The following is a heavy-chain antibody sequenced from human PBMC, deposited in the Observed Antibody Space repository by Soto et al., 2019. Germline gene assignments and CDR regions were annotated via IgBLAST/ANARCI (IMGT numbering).Heavy chain of an antibody. J-gene: IGHJ3*02. CDR1: GESISSYS. V-gene: IGHV4-59*06. CDR2: SYYSGST. Sequence: PSETPALTCTASGESISSYSWTWIRQHTRKRQELFGYSYYSGSTYYSPSLKCRVTISVDTSKNQFSLKLSSVTDADTAVYYCARDPRSGYDSSGYDYTGAFDIWGQGTTVTVS. CDR3: ARDPRSGYDSSGYDYTGAFDI. D-gene: IGHD3-22*01.